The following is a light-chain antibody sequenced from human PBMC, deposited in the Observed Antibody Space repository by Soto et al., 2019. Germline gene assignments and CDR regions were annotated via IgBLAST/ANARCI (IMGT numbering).Light chain of an antibody. J-gene: IGKJ5*01. CDR3: QQFGSSVT. CDR2: RTS. CDR1: QSVSSTY. Sequence: IVWTQSPGPLSLSPRESATLSCRASQSVSSTYSAWYQQKPGQAPRLLIYRTSTRATGIPDRFSGSGSGTDFTLTISRLEPEDFAVYYCQQFGSSVTFGQGTRLEIK. V-gene: IGKV3-20*01.